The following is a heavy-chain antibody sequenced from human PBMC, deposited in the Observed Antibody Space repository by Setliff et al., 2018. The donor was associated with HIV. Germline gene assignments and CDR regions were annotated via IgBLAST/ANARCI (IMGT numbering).Heavy chain of an antibody. V-gene: IGHV4-38-2*02. J-gene: IGHJ4*02. CDR2: IYYSGST. CDR3: ARGSLYSSSSCFDY. D-gene: IGHD6-13*01. Sequence: TLSLTCTVSGYSISSGYYWGWIRQPPGKGLEWIGSIYYSGSTNYNPSLKSRVTISVDTSKNQFSLKLSSVTAADTAVYYCARGSLYSSSSCFDYWGQGTLVTVSS. CDR1: GYSISSGYY.